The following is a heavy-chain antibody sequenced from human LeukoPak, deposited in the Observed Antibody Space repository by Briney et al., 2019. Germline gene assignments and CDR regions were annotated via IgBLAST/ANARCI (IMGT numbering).Heavy chain of an antibody. D-gene: IGHD1-26*01. CDR1: GFTFSSYA. CDR3: ARQDPIIVGASNGY. Sequence: GGSLRLSCAASGFTFSSYAMSWVRQAPGKGLEWVSAISGSGGSTYYADSVKGRFTISRDNSKNTLYLQMNSLGAEDTAVYYCARQDPIIVGASNGYWGQGTLVTLSS. CDR2: ISGSGGST. J-gene: IGHJ4*02. V-gene: IGHV3-23*01.